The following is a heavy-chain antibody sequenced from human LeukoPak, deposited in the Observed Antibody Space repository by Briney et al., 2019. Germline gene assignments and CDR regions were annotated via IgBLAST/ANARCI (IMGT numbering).Heavy chain of an antibody. V-gene: IGHV4-39*01. D-gene: IGHD3/OR15-3a*01. CDR2: VHYSGTT. CDR3: ARLRDFWTDY. Sequence: PSETLSLTCTVSGVSISSSNNFWGWIRQPPGKGLEWIGSVHYSGTTYYIPSLKSRVTISVDTSKNQFSLKLSSVTAADTAVYYCARLRDFWTDYWGQGTLVTVSS. CDR1: GVSISSSNNF. J-gene: IGHJ4*02.